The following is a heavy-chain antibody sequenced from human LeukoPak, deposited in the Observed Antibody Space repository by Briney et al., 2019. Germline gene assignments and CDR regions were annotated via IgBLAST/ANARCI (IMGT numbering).Heavy chain of an antibody. V-gene: IGHV4-59*08. Sequence: SETLSLTCTVSGGSISSYYWSWIRQPPGEGLEWIGYIYYSGNTNYNPSLKSRVTISVDTSKNQFSLKLSSVTAADTAVYYCARRGAAADFFDYWGQGTMVTVSS. CDR2: IYYSGNT. J-gene: IGHJ4*02. CDR3: ARRGAAADFFDY. D-gene: IGHD6-13*01. CDR1: GGSISSYY.